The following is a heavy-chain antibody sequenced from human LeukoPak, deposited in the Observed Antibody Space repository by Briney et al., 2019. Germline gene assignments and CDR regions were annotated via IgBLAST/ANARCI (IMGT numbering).Heavy chain of an antibody. CDR3: AKDRTIVVVISLFDY. J-gene: IGHJ4*02. V-gene: IGHV3-23*01. CDR1: GFTFSSYS. Sequence: GRSLRLSCAASGFTFSSYSMSWVRQAPGKGLEWVSAISGSGGSTYYADSVKGRFTISRDNSKNTLYLQMDSLRAEDTAVYYCAKDRTIVVVISLFDYWGQGTLVTVSS. CDR2: ISGSGGST. D-gene: IGHD3-22*01.